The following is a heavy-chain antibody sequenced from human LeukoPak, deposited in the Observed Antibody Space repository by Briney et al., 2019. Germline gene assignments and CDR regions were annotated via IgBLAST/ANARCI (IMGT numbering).Heavy chain of an antibody. V-gene: IGHV3-64*01. J-gene: IGHJ4*02. CDR1: GFTFSSYG. CDR2: INSNGGST. D-gene: IGHD5-24*01. CDR3: ARARATIDFDY. Sequence: GGSLRLSCAASGFTFSSYGMHWVRQAPGKGLEYVSTINSNGGSTYYANSVKGRFTISRDNSKNTLYLQMGSLRAEDMAVYYCARARATIDFDYWGEGPLVTVSS.